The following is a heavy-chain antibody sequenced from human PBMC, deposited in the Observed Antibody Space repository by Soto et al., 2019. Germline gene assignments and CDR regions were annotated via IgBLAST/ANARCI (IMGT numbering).Heavy chain of an antibody. CDR1: GDSFTSYW. J-gene: IGHJ3*02. V-gene: IGHV5-51*01. CDR3: AIKSGSSSWPSDVFDI. CDR2: IYPGDSDT. Sequence: PGESLKISCNGSGDSFTSYWIGWVRQMPGQGLEWMGIIYPGDSDTRSSPSFQGQVTISANKSISTAYLQWSSLKASDTAMYYCAIKSGSSSWPSDVFDIWGQGTMVTVSS. D-gene: IGHD6-13*01.